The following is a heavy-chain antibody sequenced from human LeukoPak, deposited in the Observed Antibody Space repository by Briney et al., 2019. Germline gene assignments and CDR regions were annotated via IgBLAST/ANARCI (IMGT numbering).Heavy chain of an antibody. Sequence: GGSLRLSCAASGFTFSDYYMSWIRQAPGKGLEWVSYISSSGSTIYYADSVKGRFTISRDNAKNSLYLQMNSLRAEDTAAYYCARDAFYGDYPDYWGQGTLVTVSS. CDR1: GFTFSDYY. V-gene: IGHV3-11*04. CDR2: ISSSGSTI. CDR3: ARDAFYGDYPDY. J-gene: IGHJ4*02. D-gene: IGHD4-17*01.